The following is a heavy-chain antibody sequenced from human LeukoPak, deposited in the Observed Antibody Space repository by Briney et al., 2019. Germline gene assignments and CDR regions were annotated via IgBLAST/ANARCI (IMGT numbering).Heavy chain of an antibody. J-gene: IGHJ3*02. CDR3: ARSRRRATYCGGDCYVEDI. D-gene: IGHD2-21*01. Sequence: SETLSLTCAVYGGSFSGYYWSWIRQPPGKGLEWIGEINHSGSTNYNPSPKSRVTISVDTSKNQFSLKLSSVTAADTAVYYCARSRRRATYCGGDCYVEDIWGQGTMVTVSS. CDR1: GGSFSGYY. CDR2: INHSGST. V-gene: IGHV4-34*01.